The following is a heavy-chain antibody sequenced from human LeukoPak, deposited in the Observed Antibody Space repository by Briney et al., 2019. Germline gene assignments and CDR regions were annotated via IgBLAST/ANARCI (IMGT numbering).Heavy chain of an antibody. CDR1: GFSFSKFA. D-gene: IGHD4-17*01. CDR2: ITGGHFPT. J-gene: IGHJ5*01. V-gene: IGHV3-23*01. Sequence: GGSPRLSCAASGFSFSKFAMTWVRQAPGKGLEWVSSITGGHFPTYYTDSVKGRFTISRDNSKNTLYLQMNSLRADDTAVYYCTRDPNGDYVGAFESWGQGTLVTVSS. CDR3: TRDPNGDYVGAFES.